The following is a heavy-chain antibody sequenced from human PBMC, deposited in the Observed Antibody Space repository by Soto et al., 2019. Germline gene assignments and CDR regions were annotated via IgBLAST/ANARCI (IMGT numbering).Heavy chain of an antibody. Sequence: SETLSLTCAVYGGSFSGYYWSWIRQPPGKGLEWIGEINHSGSTNYNPSLKSRVTISVDTSKNQFSLKLSSVTAADTAVYYCASGYDSYYYYGMDVWGQGTTVTVSS. V-gene: IGHV4-34*01. CDR2: INHSGST. CDR3: ASGYDSYYYYGMDV. J-gene: IGHJ6*02. D-gene: IGHD5-12*01. CDR1: GGSFSGYY.